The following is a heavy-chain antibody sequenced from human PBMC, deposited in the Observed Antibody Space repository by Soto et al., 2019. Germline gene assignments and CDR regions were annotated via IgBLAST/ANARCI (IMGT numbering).Heavy chain of an antibody. J-gene: IGHJ4*02. CDR2: ISSSDNII. V-gene: IGHV3-11*01. CDR3: ARDRGYYDSSGYFDY. Sequence: GGSLRLSCAASGFIFSDYYMSWIRQAPGKGLEWISYISSSDNIIYYADSVKGRFTISRDNAKNSLYLQMNSLRAEDTAVYYCARDRGYYDSSGYFDYCGQRTLVTVSS. CDR1: GFIFSDYY. D-gene: IGHD3-22*01.